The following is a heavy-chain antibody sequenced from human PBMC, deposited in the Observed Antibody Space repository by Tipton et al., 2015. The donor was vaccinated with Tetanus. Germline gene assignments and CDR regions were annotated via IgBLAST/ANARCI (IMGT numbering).Heavy chain of an antibody. CDR2: IYPGDSDT. J-gene: IGHJ4*02. Sequence: MQLVQSGGEVKKPGESLKISCKGSGYIFTNYWIGWVRQKPGKGLEWMGIIYPGDSDTRYSPSFQGQVTISVDKSINTAYLQWSSLKASDTSMFYCARAHCSDGVCNFDSWGQGALVTVAS. CDR3: ARAHCSDGVCNFDS. D-gene: IGHD2-15*01. V-gene: IGHV5-51*01. CDR1: GYIFTNYW.